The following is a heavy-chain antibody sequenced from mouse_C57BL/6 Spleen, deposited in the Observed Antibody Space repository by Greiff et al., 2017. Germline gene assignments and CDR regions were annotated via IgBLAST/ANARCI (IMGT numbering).Heavy chain of an antibody. CDR3: ARMGDYDWFAY. D-gene: IGHD2-4*01. Sequence: VQLQESGAELVRPGASVKLSCKASGYTFTDYYINWVKQRPGQGLEWIARIYPGSGNTYYNEKFKGKGTLTAEKSSSTAYMQLSSLTSEDSAVYFCARMGDYDWFAYWGQGTLVTVSA. V-gene: IGHV1-76*01. CDR2: IYPGSGNT. J-gene: IGHJ3*01. CDR1: GYTFTDYY.